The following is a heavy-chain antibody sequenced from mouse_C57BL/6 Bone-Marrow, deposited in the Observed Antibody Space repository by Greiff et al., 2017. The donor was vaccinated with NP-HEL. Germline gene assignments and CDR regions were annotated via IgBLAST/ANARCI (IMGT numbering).Heavy chain of an antibody. CDR3: ARDAHYYGSPGWFAY. Sequence: EVKVVESGGGLVQSGRSLRLSCATSGFTFSDFYMEWVRQAPGKGLEWIAASRNKANDYTTEYSASVKGRFIVSRDTSQSILYLQMNALRAEDTAIYYCARDAHYYGSPGWFAYWGQGTLVTVSA. D-gene: IGHD1-1*01. CDR1: GFTFSDFY. V-gene: IGHV7-1*01. CDR2: SRNKANDYTT. J-gene: IGHJ3*01.